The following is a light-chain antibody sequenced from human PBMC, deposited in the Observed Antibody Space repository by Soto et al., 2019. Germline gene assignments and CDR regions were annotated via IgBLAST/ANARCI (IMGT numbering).Light chain of an antibody. CDR3: QQYGGSPPMYT. V-gene: IGKV3-20*01. Sequence: EIVLAQSPGTLSLSPGERATLSCRASQRVFNNYLAWYQQRPGQAPRLLIFGASSRATDIPDRFSGSGSGTDFTLTISRLEPEAFAVFYCQQYGGSPPMYTFGQGTSLEIK. J-gene: IGKJ2*01. CDR2: GAS. CDR1: QRVFNNY.